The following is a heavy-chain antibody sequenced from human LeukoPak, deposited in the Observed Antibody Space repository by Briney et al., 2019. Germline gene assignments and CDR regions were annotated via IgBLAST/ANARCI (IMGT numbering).Heavy chain of an antibody. Sequence: EPSETLSLTCSVSGGSISTSNYYWVWIRQPPGEGLEWIGSIYYSGSTYYSPVLKSRVTISVDTSKNQFSLKLSSVTAADTAVYYCARHYYDSSVEWFDPWGQGTLVTVSS. CDR1: GGSISTSNYY. J-gene: IGHJ5*02. D-gene: IGHD3-22*01. CDR3: ARHYYDSSVEWFDP. CDR2: IYYSGST. V-gene: IGHV4-39*01.